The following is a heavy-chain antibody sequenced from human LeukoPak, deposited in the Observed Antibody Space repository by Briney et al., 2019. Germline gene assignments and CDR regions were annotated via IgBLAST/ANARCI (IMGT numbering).Heavy chain of an antibody. CDR2: IYYSGST. Sequence: SETLSLTCTVSGGSISSSSYYWGWIRQPPGKGLEWIGSIYYSGSTYYNPSLKSRVTMSVNTSKSQFSLKLSSVTAADTAVYYCARDSLQYDILTGYVDTWGQGTLVTVSS. D-gene: IGHD3-9*01. V-gene: IGHV4-39*07. J-gene: IGHJ4*02. CDR1: GGSISSSSYY. CDR3: ARDSLQYDILTGYVDT.